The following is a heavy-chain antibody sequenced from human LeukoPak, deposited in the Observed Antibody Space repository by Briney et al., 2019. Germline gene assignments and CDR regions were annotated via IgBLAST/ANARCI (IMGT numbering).Heavy chain of an antibody. J-gene: IGHJ4*02. V-gene: IGHV1-69*13. CDR1: GGTFSSYA. D-gene: IGHD6-19*01. Sequence: GASVKVSCKASGGTFSSYAISWVRQAPGKGLEWMGGIIPIFGTANYAQKFQGRVTITADESTSTAYMELSSLRAEDTAVYYCARDRHWLGINWCQGTLVTVAS. CDR2: IIPIFGTA. CDR3: ARDRHWLGIN.